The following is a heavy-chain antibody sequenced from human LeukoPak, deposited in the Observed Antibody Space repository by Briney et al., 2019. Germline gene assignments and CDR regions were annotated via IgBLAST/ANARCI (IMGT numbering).Heavy chain of an antibody. CDR1: GFTFSSYA. J-gene: IGHJ3*02. V-gene: IGHV3-23*01. D-gene: IGHD3-3*01. CDR3: ATAVAVLRFLEWPPRGAFDI. CDR2: ISGSGGST. Sequence: GGSLRLSCAASGFTFSSYAMSWVRQAPGKGLEWVSAISGSGGSTHYADSVKGRFTISRDNSKNTLYLQMNSLRAEDTAVYYCATAVAVLRFLEWPPRGAFDIWGQGTMVTVSS.